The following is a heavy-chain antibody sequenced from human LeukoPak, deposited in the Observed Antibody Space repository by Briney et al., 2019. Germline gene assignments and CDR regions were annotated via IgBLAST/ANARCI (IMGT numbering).Heavy chain of an antibody. CDR1: GGSFSGYY. J-gene: IGHJ3*02. CDR2: INHSGST. D-gene: IGHD3-16*01. CDR3: ARVGGYGALEDDAFDI. V-gene: IGHV4-34*01. Sequence: TSSETLSLTCAVYGGSFSGYYWSWIRQPPGKGLEWIGEINHSGSTNCNPSLKSRVTISVDTSKNQFSLKLSSVTAADTAVYYCARVGGYGALEDDAFDIWGQGTMVTVSS.